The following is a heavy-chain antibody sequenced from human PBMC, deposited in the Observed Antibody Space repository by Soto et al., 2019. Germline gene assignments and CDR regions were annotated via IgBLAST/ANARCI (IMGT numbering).Heavy chain of an antibody. Sequence: GGSLRLSCAASGFTFSSYAMSWVRQAPGKGLEWVSAISGSGGSTYYADSVKGRFTISRDNSKNTLYLQMNSLRAEDTAVYYCAKDSSPSKGFIAVAGKLDAFDIWGQGTMVTVSS. D-gene: IGHD6-19*01. J-gene: IGHJ3*02. CDR2: ISGSGGST. V-gene: IGHV3-23*01. CDR1: GFTFSSYA. CDR3: AKDSSPSKGFIAVAGKLDAFDI.